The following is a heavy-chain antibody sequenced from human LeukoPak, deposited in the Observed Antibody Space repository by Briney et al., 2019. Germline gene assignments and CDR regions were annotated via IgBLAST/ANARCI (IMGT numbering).Heavy chain of an antibody. V-gene: IGHV3-21*01. CDR2: ISSSSGYI. CDR1: GFTFSSYS. CDR3: ARVRYSYGWGSYFDY. Sequence: GGSLRLSCAASGFTFSSYSMHWVRQAPGKGLEWVSYISSSSGYIYYADSVKGRFTISRDNAKNSLYLQMNSLRAEDTAVYYCARVRYSYGWGSYFDYWGQGTLVTVSS. D-gene: IGHD5-18*01. J-gene: IGHJ4*02.